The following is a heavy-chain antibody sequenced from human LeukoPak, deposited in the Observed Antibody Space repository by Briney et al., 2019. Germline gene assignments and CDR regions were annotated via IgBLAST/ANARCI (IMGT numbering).Heavy chain of an antibody. CDR3: ARRTGYCSSTSCLYYFDY. V-gene: IGHV4-39*01. J-gene: IGHJ4*02. Sequence: SETLSLTCTVSGASISSSTYYWGWIRQPPGKGLEWIGSIYYSGSTYYNPSLKSRVTISVDTSKNQFSLKLSSVTAADTAVYYCARRTGYCSSTSCLYYFDYWGQGTLVTVSS. CDR1: GASISSSTYY. CDR2: IYYSGST. D-gene: IGHD2-2*03.